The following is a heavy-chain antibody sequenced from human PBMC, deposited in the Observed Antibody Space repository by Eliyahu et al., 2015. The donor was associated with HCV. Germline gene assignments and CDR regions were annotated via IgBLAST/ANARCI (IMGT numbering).Heavy chain of an antibody. J-gene: IGHJ4*02. CDR3: ARPYRGGGDDNDY. D-gene: IGHD5-24*01. Sequence: EAQLVQSGAEVKKPGESLKISCRASGYNXNTHXIGWVRQMPGKGLEWMGVIXPADSDTRYSPSFQGQITISADKSISTAYLQWSRLRASDTAMYYCARPYRGGGDDNDYWGQGTLITVSS. V-gene: IGHV5-51*03. CDR1: GYNXNTHX. CDR2: IXPADSDT.